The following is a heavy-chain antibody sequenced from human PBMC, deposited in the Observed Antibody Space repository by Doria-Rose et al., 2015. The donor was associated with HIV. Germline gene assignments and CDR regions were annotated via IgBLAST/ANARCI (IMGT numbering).Heavy chain of an antibody. D-gene: IGHD1-26*01. V-gene: IGHV4-59*01. J-gene: IGHJ4*02. CDR3: ARVLSGTYDY. Sequence: QVQLQESGPGLVKPSETLSLTCSVSGGSISHYYWSWIRQPPGKGLEYIGDIFYTAITNYSPSLKSRVSISIDTSKNKCSLGLGSVTAAYTAVYYCARVLSGTYDYWGQGTLVTVSS. CDR2: IFYTAIT. CDR1: GGSISHYY.